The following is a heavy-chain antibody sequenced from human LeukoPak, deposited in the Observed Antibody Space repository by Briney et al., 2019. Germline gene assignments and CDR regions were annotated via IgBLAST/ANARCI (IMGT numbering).Heavy chain of an antibody. Sequence: GGSLRLSCAASGFTFSSYGMHWVRQTPGKGLEWVAFIRYDGSNKYYADSVKGRFTISRDNSKNTLYLQMNSLRAEDTAVYYCAKDSVTGDSEYFQHWGQGTLVTVSS. CDR1: GFTFSSYG. D-gene: IGHD2-21*02. V-gene: IGHV3-30*02. CDR3: AKDSVTGDSEYFQH. CDR2: IRYDGSNK. J-gene: IGHJ1*01.